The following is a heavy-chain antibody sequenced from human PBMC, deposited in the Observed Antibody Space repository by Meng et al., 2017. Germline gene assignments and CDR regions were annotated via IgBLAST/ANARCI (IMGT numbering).Heavy chain of an antibody. V-gene: IGHV1-2*06. Sequence: QAHGVESGAGVRMPRASVKVSCKAFGYTFTGYYMHWGRQGPGQGLAWMGRINPNSGGTNYAQKFQGRDTMTRETSISTAYMELSRLRSDDTAVYYCARVNYDSSGYYPFDYWGQGTLVTVSS. CDR3: ARVNYDSSGYYPFDY. D-gene: IGHD3-22*01. J-gene: IGHJ4*02. CDR1: GYTFTGYY. CDR2: INPNSGGT.